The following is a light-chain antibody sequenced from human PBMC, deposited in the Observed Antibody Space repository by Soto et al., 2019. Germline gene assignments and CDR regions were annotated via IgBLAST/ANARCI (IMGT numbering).Light chain of an antibody. V-gene: IGKV3-11*01. CDR2: DAS. CDR3: QQRSAWGIT. J-gene: IGKJ5*01. Sequence: IVLSQSPATPSLSRGERAGLYCRASQSVSSYLALYQQKPGQAPRLLIYDASNGATGIPARFSGSGSGTVFTLTISSLEPEDSAVYYCQQRSAWGITFAQGTRLEIK. CDR1: QSVSSY.